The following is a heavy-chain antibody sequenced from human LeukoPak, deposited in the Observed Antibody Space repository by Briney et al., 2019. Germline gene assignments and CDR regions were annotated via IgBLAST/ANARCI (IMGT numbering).Heavy chain of an antibody. CDR1: GFTFDDYA. D-gene: IGHD2-2*01. CDR2: ISWNSGSI. Sequence: GGSLRLSCAASGFTFDDYAMHWVRQAPGKGLEWVSGISWNSGSIGYADSVKGRFTISRDNAKNSLYLQMNSLRADDTVLYYCAKDGGSTSGYGFGAFDIWGQGTMVTVSS. CDR3: AKDGGSTSGYGFGAFDI. J-gene: IGHJ3*02. V-gene: IGHV3-9*01.